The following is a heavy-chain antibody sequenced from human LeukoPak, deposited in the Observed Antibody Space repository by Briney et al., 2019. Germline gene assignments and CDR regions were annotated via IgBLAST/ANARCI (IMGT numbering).Heavy chain of an antibody. CDR1: GGTFSSYA. CDR3: ARDTGMATIKHFDY. J-gene: IGHJ4*02. D-gene: IGHD5-24*01. V-gene: IGHV1-69*04. CDR2: IIPIFGIA. Sequence: SVKVSCKASGGTFSSYAISWVRQAPEQGLEWMGRIIPIFGIANYAQKFQGRVTITADKSTSTAYMELSSLRSEDTAVYYCARDTGMATIKHFDYWGQGTLVTVSS.